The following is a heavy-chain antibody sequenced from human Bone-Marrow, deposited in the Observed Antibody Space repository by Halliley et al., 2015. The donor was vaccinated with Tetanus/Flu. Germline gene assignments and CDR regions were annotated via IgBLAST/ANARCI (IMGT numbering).Heavy chain of an antibody. CDR2: ISTSGSTR. Sequence: SLRLSCAASGFTFSSYEMNWVRQAPGKGLEWVSYISTSGSTRYTADSVKGRFTISRDNAKNSLYLQMNSLRAEDTAVYYCARIGSAFDHWGQGTLVTVSS. D-gene: IGHD3-16*01. CDR3: ARIGSAFDH. CDR1: GFTFSSYE. J-gene: IGHJ4*02. V-gene: IGHV3-48*03.